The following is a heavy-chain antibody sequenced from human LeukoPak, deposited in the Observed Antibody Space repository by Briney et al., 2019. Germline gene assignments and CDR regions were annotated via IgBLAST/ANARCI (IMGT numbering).Heavy chain of an antibody. D-gene: IGHD3-3*01. CDR3: ARSPAITIFGVAHRHQYYMDV. J-gene: IGHJ6*03. CDR2: ISTYNGNT. V-gene: IGHV1-18*01. Sequence: AGKVSCKASGYTFTSYGISWVRHPPGQGHESVGLISTYNGNTNYSQEVHGKVTITTDTDTRTPYLQLRSLRSHDTAVSFFARSPAITIFGVAHRHQYYMDVWGEGTTVTASS. CDR1: GYTFTSYG.